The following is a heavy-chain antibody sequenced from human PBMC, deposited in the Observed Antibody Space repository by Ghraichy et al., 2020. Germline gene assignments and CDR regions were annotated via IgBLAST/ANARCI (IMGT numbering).Heavy chain of an antibody. Sequence: ASVKVSCKVSGYTLTELSMHWVRQAPGKGLEWMGGFDPEDGETIYAQKFQGRVTMTEDTSTDTAYMELSSLRSEDTAVYYCATAPVVRGVILCYFDYWGQGTLVTVSS. CDR3: ATAPVVRGVILCYFDY. CDR2: FDPEDGET. D-gene: IGHD3-10*01. V-gene: IGHV1-24*01. J-gene: IGHJ4*02. CDR1: GYTLTELS.